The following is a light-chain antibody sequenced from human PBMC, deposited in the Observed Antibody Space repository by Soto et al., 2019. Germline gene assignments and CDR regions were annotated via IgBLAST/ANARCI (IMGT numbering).Light chain of an antibody. CDR3: QQYDNLPFT. CDR2: DAS. J-gene: IGKJ3*01. CDR1: QDISHY. V-gene: IGKV1-33*01. Sequence: DIPMTQSPSSLSASVGDRVTITCQASQDISHYLNWYQQKPGKAPKLLIYDASNLETGVPSRFSGSGSGTDFTFSISSLQPVDIATYYCQQYDNLPFTFGPGTKVDLK.